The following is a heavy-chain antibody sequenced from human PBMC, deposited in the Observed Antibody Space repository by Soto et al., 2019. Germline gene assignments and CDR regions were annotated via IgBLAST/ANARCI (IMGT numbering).Heavy chain of an antibody. CDR3: ERQEGNSYGHKRDY. Sequence: ASETLSLTCTVSGGSISSSSYYWGWIRQPPGKGLEWIGSIYYSGSTYYNPSLKSRVTISVDTSKNQFSLKLSSVTAADTAVYYCERQEGNSYGHKRDYRGQGTLVTVSS. D-gene: IGHD5-18*01. CDR1: GGSISSSSYY. V-gene: IGHV4-39*01. CDR2: IYYSGST. J-gene: IGHJ4*02.